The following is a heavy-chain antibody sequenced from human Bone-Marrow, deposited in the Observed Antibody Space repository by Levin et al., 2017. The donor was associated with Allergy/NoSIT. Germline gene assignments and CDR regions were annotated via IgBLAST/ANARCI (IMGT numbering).Heavy chain of an antibody. CDR1: GFTFSSYG. CDR3: ARGGIAAPAIDY. D-gene: IGHD6-13*01. Sequence: PGGSLRLSCAASGFTFSSYGMHWVRQAPGKGLEWVAVIWYDGSNKYYADSVKGRFTISRDNSKNTLYLQMNSLRAEDTAVYYCARGGIAAPAIDYWGQGTLVTVSS. J-gene: IGHJ4*02. CDR2: IWYDGSNK. V-gene: IGHV3-33*01.